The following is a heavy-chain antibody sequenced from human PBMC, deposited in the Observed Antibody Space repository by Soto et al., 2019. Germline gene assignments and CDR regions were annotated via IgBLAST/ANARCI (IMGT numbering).Heavy chain of an antibody. CDR1: GGSITSGDYY. D-gene: IGHD4-17*01. CDR3: ASGSTVINTLDF. V-gene: IGHV4-30-4*01. CDR2: NYYGGST. Sequence: QVHLQESGPGLVKPSQTLSLTCTVSGGSITSGDYYWSWIRQPPGKGLEWVGYNYYGGSTYYNPSLESRITISLDTPKNQHSLELTSVTAEDTAVYYCASGSTVINTLDFWGQGTLVTVSS. J-gene: IGHJ4*02.